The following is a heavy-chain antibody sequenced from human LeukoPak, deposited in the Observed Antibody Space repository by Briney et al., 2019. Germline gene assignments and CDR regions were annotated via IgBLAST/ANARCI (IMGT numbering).Heavy chain of an antibody. CDR2: IYYSGST. D-gene: IGHD1-26*01. CDR1: GGSVSSGSYY. J-gene: IGHJ4*02. CDR3: ARHDGAGSYLYNY. Sequence: SETLSLTCTVSGGSVSSGSYYWSWIRQPPGKGLEWIGYIYYSGSTNYNPSLKSRVTISVDTSNNQFSLRLSSVTAADTAVYYCARHDGAGSYLYNYWGQGTLVTVSS. V-gene: IGHV4-61*01.